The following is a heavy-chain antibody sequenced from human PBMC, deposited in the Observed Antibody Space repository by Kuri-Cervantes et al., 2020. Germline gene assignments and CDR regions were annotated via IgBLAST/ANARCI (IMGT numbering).Heavy chain of an antibody. J-gene: IGHJ3*02. CDR2: ISWNSGSI. Sequence: SLKIPCAASGFTFDDYAMHWVRQAPGKGLEWVSGISWNSGSIGYADSVKGRFTISRDNAKNSLYLQMSSLRAEDTAVYYCVRIGPSCSGGSCRSHAFDIWGQGTMVTVSS. D-gene: IGHD2-15*01. V-gene: IGHV3-9*01. CDR1: GFTFDDYA. CDR3: VRIGPSCSGGSCRSHAFDI.